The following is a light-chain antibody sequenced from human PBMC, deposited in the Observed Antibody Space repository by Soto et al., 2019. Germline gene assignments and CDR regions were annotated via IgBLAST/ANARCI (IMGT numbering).Light chain of an antibody. CDR3: QQRSNWQGAT. J-gene: IGKJ4*01. CDR1: QSVSSY. V-gene: IGKV3-11*01. CDR2: DAS. Sequence: EIVVTQSPAPLSLSPGERATLSCRASQSVSSYLAWYQQKPGQAPRLLIYDASNRATGIPARFSGSGSGTDFTLTISSLEPEDFVVYYCQQRSNWQGATFGGGTKVEIK.